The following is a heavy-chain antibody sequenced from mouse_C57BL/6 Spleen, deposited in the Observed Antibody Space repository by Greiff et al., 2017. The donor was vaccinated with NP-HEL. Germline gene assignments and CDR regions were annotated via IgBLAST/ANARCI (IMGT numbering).Heavy chain of an antibody. D-gene: IGHD2-2*01. J-gene: IGHJ2*01. CDR3: AREGDYGYDGYYFDY. CDR1: GYTFTSYW. V-gene: IGHV1-55*01. Sequence: QVQLKQSGAELVKPGASVKMSCKASGYTFTSYWITWVKQRPGQGLEWIGDIYPGSGSTNYNEKFKSKATLTVDTSSSTAYMQLSSLTSEDSAVYYCAREGDYGYDGYYFDYWGQGTTLTVSS. CDR2: IYPGSGST.